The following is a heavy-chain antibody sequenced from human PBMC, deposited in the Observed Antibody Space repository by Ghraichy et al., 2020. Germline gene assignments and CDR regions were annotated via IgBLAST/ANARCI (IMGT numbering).Heavy chain of an antibody. J-gene: IGHJ4*02. D-gene: IGHD3-3*01. V-gene: IGHV3-7*03. Sequence: GGSLRLSCAASGFSFSNYYITWVRQAPGKGPEWVANINQDGSKKYYVGSVKDRFTISRDNAKNSLFLQMNSLSAEDTAVYYCARASASDDFWSGFTGLDYWGQGTLVTVSS. CDR1: GFSFSNYY. CDR2: INQDGSKK. CDR3: ARASASDDFWSGFTGLDY.